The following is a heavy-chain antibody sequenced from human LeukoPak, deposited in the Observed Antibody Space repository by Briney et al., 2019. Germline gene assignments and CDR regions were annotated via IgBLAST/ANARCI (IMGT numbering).Heavy chain of an antibody. CDR2: ISGSSRPI. CDR3: ARAYSYGFLN. CDR1: GFTFSSYS. Sequence: GGSLRLSCAASGFTFSSYSSNWVRQAPGRGLEWVSYISGSSRPIYYADSVKGRFTISRDNAKNSLYLQMNSLRAEDTAVYYCARAYSYGFLNWGQGTLVTVSS. V-gene: IGHV3-48*01. J-gene: IGHJ4*02. D-gene: IGHD5-18*01.